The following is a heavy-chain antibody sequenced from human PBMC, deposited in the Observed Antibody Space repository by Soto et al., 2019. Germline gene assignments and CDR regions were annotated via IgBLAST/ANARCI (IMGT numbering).Heavy chain of an antibody. CDR1: EYRFTSQT. V-gene: IGHV1-46*01. Sequence: GASVKVSCKASEYRFTSQTIHWVRQAPGQALEWMGVIHPSGGGTTYAQKFLGRVTVTRDTSTSTVFMELSSLRSDDTAVYYCAREPNYFDYWGQGTLVTVSS. J-gene: IGHJ4*02. CDR2: IHPSGGGT. CDR3: AREPNYFDY.